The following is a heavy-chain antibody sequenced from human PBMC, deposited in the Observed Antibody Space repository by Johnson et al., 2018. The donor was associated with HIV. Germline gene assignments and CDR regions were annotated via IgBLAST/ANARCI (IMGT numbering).Heavy chain of an antibody. CDR1: GFTFSSYA. CDR2: ISGSGGST. J-gene: IGHJ3*02. CDR3: ARGLDYYDSSGNKGLPGAFDI. V-gene: IGHV3-23*04. Sequence: EVQLVESGGGLVQPGGSLRLSCAASGFTFSSYAMSWVRQAPGKGLEWVSAISGSGGSTYYADSVKGRFTISRDNSKNTLYLQMNSLRAEDTALYYCARGLDYYDSSGNKGLPGAFDIWGQGTMVTVSS. D-gene: IGHD3-22*01.